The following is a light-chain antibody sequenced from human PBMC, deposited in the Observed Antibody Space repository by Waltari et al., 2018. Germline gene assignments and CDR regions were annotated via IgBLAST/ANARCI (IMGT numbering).Light chain of an antibody. Sequence: DIVMTESPEFLAVPMGERATINCKSNLSVLYSSNKKNYLAWYQQKPGQPPKLLIHWASNRESGVPDRFSGSGSGTDFTLTISSLQAEDVAVYYCQQYYAVRRTFGQGTKVEV. CDR1: LSVLYSSNKKNY. J-gene: IGKJ1*01. V-gene: IGKV4-1*01. CDR3: QQYYAVRRT. CDR2: WAS.